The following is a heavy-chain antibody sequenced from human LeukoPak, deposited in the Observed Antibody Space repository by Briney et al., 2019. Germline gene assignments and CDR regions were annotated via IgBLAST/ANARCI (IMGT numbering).Heavy chain of an antibody. CDR3: ARAPSNDYGDF. V-gene: IGHV3-7*01. Sequence: GGSLRLSCAASGFTFSSYWMSWVRQAPGKGLEWVAIIKQDGSEKYYVDSVKGRFTISRDNATNSLYLQMNSLRAEDTAVYYCARAPSNDYGDFWGQGTLVTVSS. D-gene: IGHD2-8*01. CDR2: IKQDGSEK. CDR1: GFTFSSYW. J-gene: IGHJ4*02.